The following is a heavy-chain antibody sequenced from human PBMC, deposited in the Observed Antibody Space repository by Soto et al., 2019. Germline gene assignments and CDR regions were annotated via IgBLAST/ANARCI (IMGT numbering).Heavy chain of an antibody. CDR1: GGSISSYY. Sequence: SETLSLTCTVSGGSISSYYWSWIRQPPGKGLEWIGYIYYSGSTNYNPSLKSRVTISVDTSKNQFSLKLSSVTAADTAVYYCARVVVVTAIGRWFDPWGQGTLVTVSS. CDR2: IYYSGST. J-gene: IGHJ5*02. CDR3: ARVVVVTAIGRWFDP. D-gene: IGHD2-21*02. V-gene: IGHV4-59*01.